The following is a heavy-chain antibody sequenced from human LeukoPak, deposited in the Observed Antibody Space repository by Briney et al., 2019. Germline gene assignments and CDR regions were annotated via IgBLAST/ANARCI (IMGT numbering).Heavy chain of an antibody. V-gene: IGHV4-59*01. CDR1: GGSLNTFY. D-gene: IGHD3-3*01. Sequence: SETLSPTCTVSGGSLNTFYWTWIRQPPGKGLEWIGYTYYSGGTKYNPSLESRVTISVDASKSQFSLKLNSVTTADTAVYYCARVVNYTSRKNWYDPWGQGTLVVVSS. CDR2: TYYSGGT. J-gene: IGHJ5*02. CDR3: ARVVNYTSRKNWYDP.